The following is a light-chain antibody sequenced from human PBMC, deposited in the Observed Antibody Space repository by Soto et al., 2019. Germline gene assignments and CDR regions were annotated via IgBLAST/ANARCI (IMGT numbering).Light chain of an antibody. V-gene: IGKV3-11*01. CDR2: DAS. CDR1: QSVSSY. J-gene: IGKJ4*01. Sequence: IVLTQSPVTLSLSPGERATLSCRASQSVSSYLAWYQQRPGQAPRLLIYDASNRATGIPARFSGSGSETDFTLTISSLEPEDFAVYYCQQRSNWPLTFGGGTKVEIK. CDR3: QQRSNWPLT.